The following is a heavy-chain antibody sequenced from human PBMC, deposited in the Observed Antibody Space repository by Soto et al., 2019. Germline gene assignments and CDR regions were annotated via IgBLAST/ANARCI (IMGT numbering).Heavy chain of an antibody. Sequence: PSETLSLTCSVSGFAISRGYYWSWVRPPPGKGLEGIGSIYPSVSSYHNPSLATRLRLSIDTSKNQFTLNLTSVTAADTALYFCAREKVGTTFFDNWGQGIEVTVSS. V-gene: IGHV4-38-2*02. CDR2: IYPSVSS. J-gene: IGHJ4*02. CDR1: GFAISRGYY. CDR3: AREKVGTTFFDN. D-gene: IGHD1-1*01.